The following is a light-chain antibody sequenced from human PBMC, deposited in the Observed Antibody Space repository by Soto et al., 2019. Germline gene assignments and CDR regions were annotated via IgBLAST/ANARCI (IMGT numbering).Light chain of an antibody. J-gene: IGKJ1*01. V-gene: IGKV3-11*01. CDR2: DAS. CDR3: LQRSDWRT. Sequence: EIVMTQSPATLSLSPGERATLSCRASQSVGKYLVWYQQKPGQAPRLLIYDASNRATGIPARFSGSGSGTDFTLTISRLEPEDFAVYYCLQRSDWRTFGRGTKGDIK. CDR1: QSVGKY.